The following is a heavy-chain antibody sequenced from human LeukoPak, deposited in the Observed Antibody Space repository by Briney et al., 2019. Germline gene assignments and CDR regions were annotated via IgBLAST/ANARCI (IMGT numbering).Heavy chain of an antibody. J-gene: IGHJ4*02. Sequence: QPGGSLRLSCAVSGITLNNYGMTWVRQAPGKGLEWVAGISDSGGSTKYADSVKGRFPISRDNPKNTLYLQMNSLRAEDAAVYFCAKRGVVVRVILVGFHKEGYYFESWGQGALVPSPQ. CDR3: AKRGVVVRVILVGFHKEGYYFES. V-gene: IGHV3-23*01. CDR2: ISDSGGST. CDR1: GITLNNYG. D-gene: IGHD3-10*01.